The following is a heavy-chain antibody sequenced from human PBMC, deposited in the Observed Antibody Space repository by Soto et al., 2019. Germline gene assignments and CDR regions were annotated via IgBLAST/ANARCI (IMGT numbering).Heavy chain of an antibody. Sequence: ASVKVSCKASGYTFTSYAMHWVRQAPGQRLEWMGWINAGNGNTKYSQKFQGRVTITRDTSASTAYMELSSLRSEDTAVYYCARDVVRITMVRGATNQAYYYYYGMDVWGQGTTVTVS. V-gene: IGHV1-3*01. J-gene: IGHJ6*02. D-gene: IGHD3-10*01. CDR3: ARDVVRITMVRGATNQAYYYYYGMDV. CDR1: GYTFTSYA. CDR2: INAGNGNT.